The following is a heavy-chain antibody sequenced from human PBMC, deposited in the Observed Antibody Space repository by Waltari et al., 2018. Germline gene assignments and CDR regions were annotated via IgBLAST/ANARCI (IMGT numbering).Heavy chain of an antibody. Sequence: QVQLQESGPGLVKPSETLSLTCTVSGGSISSYYWSWIRQPPGTGLEWIGYIYYSGSTNYNPSLKSRVTISVDTSKNQFSLKLSSVTAADTAVYYCARTTVDFWSGCLDYWGQGTLVTVSS. D-gene: IGHD3-3*01. V-gene: IGHV4-59*01. CDR1: GGSISSYY. J-gene: IGHJ4*02. CDR2: IYYSGST. CDR3: ARTTVDFWSGCLDY.